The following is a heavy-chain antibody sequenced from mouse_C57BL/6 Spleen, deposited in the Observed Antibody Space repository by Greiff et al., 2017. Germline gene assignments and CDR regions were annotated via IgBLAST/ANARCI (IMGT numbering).Heavy chain of an antibody. V-gene: IGHV1-69*01. CDR3: ARRDYDYDGWFAY. D-gene: IGHD2-4*01. J-gene: IGHJ3*01. CDR2: IDPSDSYT. Sequence: QVQLQQPGAELVMPGASVKLSCKASGYTFTSYWMHWVKQRPGQGLEWIGEIDPSDSYTNYNQKFKGKSTLTVDKSSGTAYMQLSSLTSEDSAVYYCARRDYDYDGWFAYWGQGTLVTVSA. CDR1: GYTFTSYW.